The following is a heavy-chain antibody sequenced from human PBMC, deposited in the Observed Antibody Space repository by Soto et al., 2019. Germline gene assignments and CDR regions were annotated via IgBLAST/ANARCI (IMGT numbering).Heavy chain of an antibody. CDR2: IWYDGSKI. D-gene: IGHD6-13*01. V-gene: IGHV3-33*01. Sequence: HPGGSLRLSCAASGFTVSTYGMHWVRQAPGKGLEWVAVIWYDGSKIYYADSVKGRFTISRDNSKSTLYLQMNSLRAEDTAVYYCARPLEQHQLGFGMDVWGQGSPVTVTS. J-gene: IGHJ6*01. CDR3: ARPLEQHQLGFGMDV. CDR1: GFTVSTYG.